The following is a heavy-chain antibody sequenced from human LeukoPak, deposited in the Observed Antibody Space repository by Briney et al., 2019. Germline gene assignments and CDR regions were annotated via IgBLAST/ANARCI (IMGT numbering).Heavy chain of an antibody. V-gene: IGHV3-30*03. CDR3: ATRSGSSRPPSNY. Sequence: PGRSLRLSCAAPGFTFNNYGSHGVRPARGKGLDWVAVISYDGSNKYYADSVKGRFTISRDNSKNTLYLQMNSLRAEDTALYYCATRSGSSRPPSNYWGQGTLVTVSS. CDR2: ISYDGSNK. J-gene: IGHJ4*02. CDR1: GFTFNNYG. D-gene: IGHD3-22*01.